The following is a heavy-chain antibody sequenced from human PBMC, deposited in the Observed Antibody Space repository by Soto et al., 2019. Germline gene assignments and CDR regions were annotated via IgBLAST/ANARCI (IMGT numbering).Heavy chain of an antibody. CDR2: INAGNGNT. D-gene: IGHD3-22*01. V-gene: IGHV1-3*01. CDR1: GYAFTSYA. Sequence: GASVKVSCKASGYAFTSYAMHWVRQAPGQRLGWMGWINAGNGNTKYSQKFQGRVTITRDTSASTAYMELSSLRSEDTAVYYCARAEYYYDSSGYYDYWGQGTLVTVSS. CDR3: ARAEYYYDSSGYYDY. J-gene: IGHJ4*02.